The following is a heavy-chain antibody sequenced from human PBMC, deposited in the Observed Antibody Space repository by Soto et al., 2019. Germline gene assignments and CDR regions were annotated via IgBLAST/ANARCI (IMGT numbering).Heavy chain of an antibody. J-gene: IGHJ3*02. V-gene: IGHV5-51*01. CDR3: ARALRYFDWLLFSPPHDAFDI. CDR1: GYSFTSYW. CDR2: IYPGDSDT. Sequence: PGESLKISCKGSGYSFTSYWIGWVRQMPGKGLEWMGIIYPGDSDTRYSPSFQGQVTISADKSISTAYLQWSSLKASDTTMYYCARALRYFDWLLFSPPHDAFDIWGQGTMVTVSS. D-gene: IGHD3-9*01.